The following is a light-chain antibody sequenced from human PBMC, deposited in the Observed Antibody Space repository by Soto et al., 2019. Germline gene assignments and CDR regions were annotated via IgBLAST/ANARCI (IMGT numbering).Light chain of an antibody. J-gene: IGKJ2*03. CDR1: QNIRTY. CDR2: TAS. Sequence: DIQVTQSPSSLSASVGDRVTITCRASQNIRTYLNWYQQRPGKPPKLLIHTASTLQSGVPSRFSGSGSGTDFTLTISSLQPEDFATYYCQQTCSTLNSFGQGTKVEIK. V-gene: IGKV1-39*01. CDR3: QQTCSTLNS.